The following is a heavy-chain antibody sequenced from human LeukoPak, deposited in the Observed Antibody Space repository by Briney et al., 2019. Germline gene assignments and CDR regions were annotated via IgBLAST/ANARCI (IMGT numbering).Heavy chain of an antibody. CDR1: GFTFSSYA. CDR2: ISGSGHTT. CDR3: ARGAESGSYYFDY. V-gene: IGHV3-23*01. D-gene: IGHD3-10*01. J-gene: IGHJ4*02. Sequence: GGSLRPSCAASGFTFSSYAMSWVRQAPGKGLEWVSGISGSGHTTYYADSVKGRFTISRDNSKNTLYLQMNSLRAEDTAVYYCARGAESGSYYFDYWGQGTLVTVSS.